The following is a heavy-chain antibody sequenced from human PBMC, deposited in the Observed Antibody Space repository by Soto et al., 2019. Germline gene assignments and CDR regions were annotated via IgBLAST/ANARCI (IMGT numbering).Heavy chain of an antibody. CDR2: INAGNGNT. CDR1: GYTFTSYA. CDR3: ARATDSVLMVYASPDY. V-gene: IGHV1-3*01. D-gene: IGHD2-8*01. Sequence: GASVKVSCKASGYTFTSYAMHWVRQAPGQRLEWMGWINAGNGNTKYSQKFQGRVTITRDTSASTAYMELSSLRSEDTAVYYCARATDSVLMVYASPDYWGQGTLVIVSS. J-gene: IGHJ4*02.